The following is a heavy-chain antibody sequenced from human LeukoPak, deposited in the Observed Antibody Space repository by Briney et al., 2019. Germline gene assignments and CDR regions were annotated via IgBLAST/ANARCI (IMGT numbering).Heavy chain of an antibody. CDR2: INPKSGGT. D-gene: IGHD3-22*01. V-gene: IGHV1-2*02. CDR1: GYTLTELS. CDR3: ARVFQYYYDRSGSPELVSHLDC. J-gene: IGHJ4*02. Sequence: ASVKVSCKVSGYTLTELSMHWVRQAPGQGLEWMGWINPKSGGTNYAQKFAGRVTVTRDTSINTAYMELSRLTFDDTAVYYCARVFQYYYDRSGSPELVSHLDCWGQGTLVTVSS.